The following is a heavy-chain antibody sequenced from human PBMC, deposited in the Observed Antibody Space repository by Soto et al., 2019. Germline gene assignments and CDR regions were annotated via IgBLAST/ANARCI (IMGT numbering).Heavy chain of an antibody. V-gene: IGHV4-59*01. D-gene: IGHD3-22*01. CDR1: GGSISGYY. J-gene: IGHJ4*02. CDR2: IYYSGST. CDR3: AREDSSGNKFFDY. Sequence: SETLSLTCTVSGGSISGYYWSWIRQPPGKGLEWIGYIYYSGSTSYNPSLKSRLTISVDTSKNQFSLRLTSVTAADTAVYYCAREDSSGNKFFDYWGQGTLVTVSS.